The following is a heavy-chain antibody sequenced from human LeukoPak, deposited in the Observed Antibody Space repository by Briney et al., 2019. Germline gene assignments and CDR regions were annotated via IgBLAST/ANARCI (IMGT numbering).Heavy chain of an antibody. J-gene: IGHJ6*02. CDR1: GYTFTSYG. D-gene: IGHD1-26*01. CDR2: ISAYNGNT. Sequence: ASVKVSCKASGYTFTSYGISWVRQAPGQGLEWMGWISAYNGNTNYAQKLQGRVTMTTDTSTSTAYMELRSLRSDDTAVYYCARGGLPNSYYYYYYGMDVWGQGTTVTVSS. CDR3: ARGGLPNSYYYYYYGMDV. V-gene: IGHV1-18*01.